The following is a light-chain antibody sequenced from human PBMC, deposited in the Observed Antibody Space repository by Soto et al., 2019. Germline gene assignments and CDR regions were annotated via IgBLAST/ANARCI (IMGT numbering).Light chain of an antibody. J-gene: IGKJ4*01. CDR2: SAS. V-gene: IGKV1-39*01. CDR1: QTISSY. Sequence: DIQMTQSPSSLSASVGDRVTITCQASQTISSYLNWYQQKPGKAPKLLIYSASTLQSAVPSRFNGSGSGTDFSLTISSLQPEDFATYYCPHSYSTPLTFGGGTKVEIK. CDR3: PHSYSTPLT.